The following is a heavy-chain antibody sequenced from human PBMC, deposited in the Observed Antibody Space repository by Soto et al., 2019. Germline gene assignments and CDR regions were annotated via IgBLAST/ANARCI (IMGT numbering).Heavy chain of an antibody. CDR3: AKAQKTMVRGVVAGY. CDR1: GFTFSSYG. D-gene: IGHD3-10*01. J-gene: IGHJ4*02. V-gene: IGHV3-30*18. Sequence: GGSLRLSCAASGFTFSSYGMHWVRQAPGKGLEWVAVISYDGSNKYYADSVKGRFTISRDNSKNTLYLQMNSLRAEDTAVYYCAKAQKTMVRGVVAGYWGQGT. CDR2: ISYDGSNK.